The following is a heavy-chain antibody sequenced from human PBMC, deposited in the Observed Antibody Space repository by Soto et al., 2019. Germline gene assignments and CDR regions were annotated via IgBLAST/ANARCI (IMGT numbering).Heavy chain of an antibody. D-gene: IGHD6-19*01. J-gene: IGHJ5*02. V-gene: IGHV3-13*01. CDR3: ARAVSGPGGWFDP. CDR1: GFPFSSYD. Sequence: SLRLSCAASGFPFSSYDMHWVRQGAGKRLEWVSGIGTAGETYYPGSVKGRFTISRENAKNSLYLQMNSLRAGDTAVYYCARAVSGPGGWFDPWGQGTLVTVSS. CDR2: IGTAGET.